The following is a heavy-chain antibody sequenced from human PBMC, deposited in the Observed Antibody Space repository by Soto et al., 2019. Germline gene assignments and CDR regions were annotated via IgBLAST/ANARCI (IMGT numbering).Heavy chain of an antibody. CDR1: GFTFSSYA. V-gene: IGHV3-30-3*01. J-gene: IGHJ4*02. Sequence: QVQLVESGGGVVQPGRSLRLSCAASGFTFSSYAMHWVRQAPGKGLEWVAVISYDGSNKYYADSVKGRFTISRDNSKNTLYLQMNSLRAEDTAVYYCARDGMGTPGIAAADPDYWGQGTLVTVSS. CDR2: ISYDGSNK. D-gene: IGHD6-13*01. CDR3: ARDGMGTPGIAAADPDY.